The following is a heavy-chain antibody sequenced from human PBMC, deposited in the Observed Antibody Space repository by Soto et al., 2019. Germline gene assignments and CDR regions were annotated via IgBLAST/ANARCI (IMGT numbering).Heavy chain of an antibody. CDR3: ASAYRSRWPFDY. J-gene: IGHJ4*02. CDR2: ISSSGSTI. V-gene: IGHV3-11*01. D-gene: IGHD6-13*01. CDR1: AFPFSDYD. Sequence: GGTLTLSCSASAFPFSDYDMSWIRPATGKGLEWVSYISSSGSTIYYADSVKGRFTISRDNAKNSLYLQMNSLRAEDTAVYYCASAYRSRWPFDYWGQGTLVTVSS.